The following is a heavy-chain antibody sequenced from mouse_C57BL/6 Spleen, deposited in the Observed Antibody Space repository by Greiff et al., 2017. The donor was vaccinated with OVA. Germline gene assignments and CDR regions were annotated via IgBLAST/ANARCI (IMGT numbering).Heavy chain of an antibody. CDR3: ARGWLRRGYYYAMDY. D-gene: IGHD2-2*01. CDR2: IHPNSGST. J-gene: IGHJ4*01. CDR1: GYTFTSYW. Sequence: QVQLQQSGAELVKPGASVKLSCKASGYTFTSYWMHWVKQRPGQGLEWIGMIHPNSGSTNYNEKFKSKATLTVDKSSSTAYMQLSSLTSEDSAVYYCARGWLRRGYYYAMDYWGQGTSVTVSS. V-gene: IGHV1-64*01.